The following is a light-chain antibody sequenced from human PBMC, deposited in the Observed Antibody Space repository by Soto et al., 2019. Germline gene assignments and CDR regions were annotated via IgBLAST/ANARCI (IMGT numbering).Light chain of an antibody. V-gene: IGLV3-25*02. Sequence: SYELTQSPSVSVSPGQTARLTCSGDALTKQYAHWYQQRPGQAPILVIYKDTERPSGIPERFSGSTSGTTVTLTINAVQAEDEADYYCQSENSSGVYPVFGAGTKVTV. CDR3: QSENSSGVYPV. J-gene: IGLJ1*01. CDR1: ALTKQY. CDR2: KDT.